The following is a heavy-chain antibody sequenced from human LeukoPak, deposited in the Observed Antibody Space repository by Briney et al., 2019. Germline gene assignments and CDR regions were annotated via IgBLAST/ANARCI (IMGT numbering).Heavy chain of an antibody. CDR3: ASPVRHGSTLFDY. D-gene: IGHD2/OR15-2a*01. CDR1: GYTFTSYD. V-gene: IGHV1-8*01. J-gene: IGHJ4*02. CDR2: MNPNSGNT. Sequence: ASVKVSCKASGYTFTSYDINWVRQATGQGLEWMGWMNPNSGNTGYAQKFQGRVTMTRNTSINTAYMELSRLRSEDTAVYDCASPVRHGSTLFDYWGQGTLVTV.